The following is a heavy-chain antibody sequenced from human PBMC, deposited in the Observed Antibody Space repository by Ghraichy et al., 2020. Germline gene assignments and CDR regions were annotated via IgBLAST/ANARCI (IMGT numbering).Heavy chain of an antibody. CDR2: IYYNGNT. Sequence: SETLSLTCTVSGGSISSSSYYWGWIRQPPGKGLEWIGSIYYNGNTYYNPSLKSRVTISVDTSKNQFSLKLSSVTAADTAVYYCARETLLTRTPFYYYYYYYMDVWGKGPTVTVSS. CDR3: ARETLLTRTPFYYYYYYYMDV. CDR1: GGSISSSSYY. D-gene: IGHD4/OR15-4a*01. J-gene: IGHJ6*03. V-gene: IGHV4-39*07.